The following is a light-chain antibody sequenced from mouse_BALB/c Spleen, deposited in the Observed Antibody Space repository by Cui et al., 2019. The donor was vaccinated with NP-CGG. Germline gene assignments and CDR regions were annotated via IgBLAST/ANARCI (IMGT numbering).Light chain of an antibody. CDR2: GTN. J-gene: IGLJ1*01. CDR3: ALWYSNHWV. V-gene: IGLV1*01. CDR1: TGAVTASNY. Sequence: QAVVTQESELTTSPGETVTLTCRSSTGAVTASNYANWVQEKPDHLFTGLIGGTNNRVPGVSARFSGSLIGDKAALTITGAQTEDEAIYFCALWYSNHWVFGGGTKLTVL.